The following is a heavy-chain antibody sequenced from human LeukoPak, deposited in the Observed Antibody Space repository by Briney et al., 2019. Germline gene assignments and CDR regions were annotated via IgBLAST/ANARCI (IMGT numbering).Heavy chain of an antibody. J-gene: IGHJ4*02. CDR2: IYHSGST. Sequence: SETLSLTCAVSGGSISSSNWWSWVRQPPGKGLEWIGEIYHSGSTNYNPSLKSRVTISVDKSKNQFSLKLSSVTAADTAVYFCARASASLTGIAALGFDLWGQGTLVTVSS. CDR1: GGSISSSNW. CDR3: ARASASLTGIAALGFDL. D-gene: IGHD6-13*01. V-gene: IGHV4-4*02.